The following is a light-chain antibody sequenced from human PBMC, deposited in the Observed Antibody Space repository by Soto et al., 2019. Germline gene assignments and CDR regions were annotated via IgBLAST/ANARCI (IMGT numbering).Light chain of an antibody. V-gene: IGLV2-14*01. CDR3: SSYTSNSTLDRNV. CDR2: EVS. J-gene: IGLJ1*01. CDR1: SSDVGGYNY. Sequence: QSALTQPASVSGSPGQSITISCTGTSSDVGGYNYVSWYQQHPGKAPKLMIYEVSNRPSGVSNRFSGSKSGNTASLTISGLQAEDEADYYCSSYTSNSTLDRNVFGTGTKLTVL.